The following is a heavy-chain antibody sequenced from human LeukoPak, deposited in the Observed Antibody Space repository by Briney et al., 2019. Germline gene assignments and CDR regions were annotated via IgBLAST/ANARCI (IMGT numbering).Heavy chain of an antibody. J-gene: IGHJ4*02. Sequence: PSETLSLTCAVSGGSISSSNWWSWVRQPPGKGLEWIGEIYHSGSTNYNPSLKSRVTISIDKSKNQFSLKLSSVTAADTAVYYCARHPGYCSSTSCYAFDYWGQGTLVTVSS. D-gene: IGHD2-2*01. CDR3: ARHPGYCSSTSCYAFDY. CDR1: GGSISSSNW. CDR2: IYHSGST. V-gene: IGHV4-4*02.